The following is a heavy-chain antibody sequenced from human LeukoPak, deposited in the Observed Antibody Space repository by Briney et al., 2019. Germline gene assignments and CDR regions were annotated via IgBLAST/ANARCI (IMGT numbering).Heavy chain of an antibody. V-gene: IGHV3-48*03. D-gene: IGHD6-19*01. Sequence: PGGSLRLSCAASGFTFSSYEMNWVRQAPGKGLEWVSYISSSGSTIYYADSVKGRFTISRDNAKNSLYLQVNSLRAEDTAVYYCVRWGYSSGWYMMDVWGKGTTVTVSS. CDR3: VRWGYSSGWYMMDV. CDR2: ISSSGSTI. CDR1: GFTFSSYE. J-gene: IGHJ6*04.